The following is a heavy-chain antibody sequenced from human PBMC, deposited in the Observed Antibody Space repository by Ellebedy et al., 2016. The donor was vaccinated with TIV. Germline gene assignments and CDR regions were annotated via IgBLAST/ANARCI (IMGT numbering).Heavy chain of an antibody. V-gene: IGHV4-39*07. CDR2: IYYTGST. Sequence: MPSETLSLTCTVSGGSISGLSHYWGWIRQTPGQGLEWIGAIYYTGSTYYNPSLKSRVTISVDTSKNQFSLKLSSVTAADTAVYYCARDWAIVVVTARPNAFDIWGQGTMVTVSS. J-gene: IGHJ3*02. CDR3: ARDWAIVVVTARPNAFDI. CDR1: GGSISGLSHY. D-gene: IGHD2-21*02.